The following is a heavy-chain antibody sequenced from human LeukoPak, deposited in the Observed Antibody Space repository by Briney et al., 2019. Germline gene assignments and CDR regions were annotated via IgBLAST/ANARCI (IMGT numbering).Heavy chain of an antibody. J-gene: IGHJ4*02. D-gene: IGHD6-13*01. V-gene: IGHV3-33*01. Sequence: PGGPLRLSCAASGFTFSSYGMHWVRQAPGKGLEWVAVIWYDGSNKYYADSVKGRFTISRDDSKNTLYLQMNSLRAEDTAVYYCAREQLVSPYFDYWGQGTLVTVSS. CDR3: AREQLVSPYFDY. CDR2: IWYDGSNK. CDR1: GFTFSSYG.